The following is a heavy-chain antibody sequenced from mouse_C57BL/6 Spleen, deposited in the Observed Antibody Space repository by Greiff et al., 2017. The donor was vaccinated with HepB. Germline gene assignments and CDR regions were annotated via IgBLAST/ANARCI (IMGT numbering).Heavy chain of an antibody. J-gene: IGHJ4*01. D-gene: IGHD2-1*01. CDR3: VRHGPYGNYAMDY. V-gene: IGHV10-1*01. CDR1: GFSFNTYA. Sequence: EVQGVESGGGLVQPKGSLKLSCAASGFSFNTYAMNWVRQAPGKGLEWVARIRSKSNNYATYYADSVKDRFTISRDDSESMLYLQMNNLKTEDTAMYYCVRHGPYGNYAMDYWGQGTSVTVSS. CDR2: IRSKSNNYAT.